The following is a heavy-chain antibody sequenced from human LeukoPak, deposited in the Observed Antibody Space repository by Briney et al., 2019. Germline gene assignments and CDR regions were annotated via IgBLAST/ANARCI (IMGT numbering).Heavy chain of an antibody. Sequence: SETLSLTCAVYGGSFSGYYWSWIRQPPGKGLEWIWEINHSGSTNYNPSLKSRVTISVDTSKNQFSLKLSSVTAADTAVYYCARGQVFADVWGKGTTVTVSS. CDR2: INHSGST. CDR3: ARGQVFADV. V-gene: IGHV4-34*01. D-gene: IGHD3-10*01. CDR1: GGSFSGYY. J-gene: IGHJ6*04.